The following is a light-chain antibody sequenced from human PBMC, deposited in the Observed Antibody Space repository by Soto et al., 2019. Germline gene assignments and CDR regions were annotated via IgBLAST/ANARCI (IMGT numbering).Light chain of an antibody. CDR1: QSISSW. CDR2: DAS. Sequence: DLQMTQSPSTLSASVGDRVTITCRASQSISSWLAWYQQKPGKAPKLLIYDASSLESGVPSRFSGSGSGTEFTLTISSLQPDDFATYYCQQYNSYSTWTFGQGTKVDIK. CDR3: QQYNSYSTWT. J-gene: IGKJ1*01. V-gene: IGKV1-5*01.